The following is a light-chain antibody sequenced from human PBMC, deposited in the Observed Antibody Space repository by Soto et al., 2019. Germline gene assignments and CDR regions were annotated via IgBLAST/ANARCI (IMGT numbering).Light chain of an antibody. Sequence: QSVLTQPPSASGTPGQRVTISCSGSTSNIGSHTVNWYQHVPGKAPKLLITTNNQRPSGVPDRFSGFKSGSSASLVIRGLQSEEEADYYCATWDDSLKGVFGTGTKLTVL. J-gene: IGLJ1*01. CDR2: TNN. CDR3: ATWDDSLKGV. CDR1: TSNIGSHT. V-gene: IGLV1-44*01.